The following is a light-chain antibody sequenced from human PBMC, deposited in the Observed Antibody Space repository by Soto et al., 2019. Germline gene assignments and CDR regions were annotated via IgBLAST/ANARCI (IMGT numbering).Light chain of an antibody. CDR3: LQDYHYPWT. V-gene: IGKV1-6*01. Sequence: AIQMTQSPFSLSASVGDRVTITCRASQGIANDLGWYQHKPGKAPNLLIYASSILHSGVPSRFSGSGSGTDFTLTIVGLQPEDFATYYCLQDYHYPWTFGQGTKVEI. CDR2: ASS. CDR1: QGIAND. J-gene: IGKJ1*01.